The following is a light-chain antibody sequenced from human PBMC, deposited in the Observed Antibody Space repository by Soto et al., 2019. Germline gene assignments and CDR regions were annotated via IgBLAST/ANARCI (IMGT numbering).Light chain of an antibody. CDR2: TAS. Sequence: IQLTQSPSSLSASVGDRVTITCRASQGISSYLAWYQQKPGKAPKLLIYTASTLQSGVPSRFSGGGSGTVFTLTISALKLEFFPSYYCQQFNISPFTFGGGTRV. CDR3: QQFNISPFT. J-gene: IGKJ4*01. V-gene: IGKV1-9*01. CDR1: QGISSY.